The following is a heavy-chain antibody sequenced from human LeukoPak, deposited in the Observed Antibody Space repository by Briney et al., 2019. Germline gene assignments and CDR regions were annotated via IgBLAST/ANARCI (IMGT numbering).Heavy chain of an antibody. V-gene: IGHV3-7*01. CDR2: IKQDGSEK. Sequence: PGGSLRLSCAVSGFTFNNYWMNWVRQAPGKGLEWVANIKQDGSEKYYVDSVKGRFTISRDNAKNSLYLQMNSLRAEDTAVYYCARDWNTVATQYFQHWGQGTLVTVSS. J-gene: IGHJ1*01. CDR1: GFTFNNYW. CDR3: ARDWNTVATQYFQH. D-gene: IGHD4-23*01.